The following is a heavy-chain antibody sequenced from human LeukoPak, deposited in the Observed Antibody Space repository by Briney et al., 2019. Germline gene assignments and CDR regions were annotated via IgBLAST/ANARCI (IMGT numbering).Heavy chain of an antibody. J-gene: IGHJ6*02. V-gene: IGHV3-21*01. D-gene: IGHD2/OR15-2a*01. CDR1: GFTFSSYC. CDR2: ISYSSTYI. Sequence: AGGSLRLSCAASGFTFSSYCMNWVRQTPGKGLEWVSSISYSSTYIYYADSVEGRFTVSRDDAKNSLYLQMNSLRVEDTAVYYCAISKGIGSYGMDVWGQGTTVTVSS. CDR3: AISKGIGSYGMDV.